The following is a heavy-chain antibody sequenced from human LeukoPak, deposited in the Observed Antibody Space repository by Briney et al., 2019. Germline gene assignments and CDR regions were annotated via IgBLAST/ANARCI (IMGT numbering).Heavy chain of an antibody. CDR3: TRPVYYYGSGSYSPVGLYWFDP. Sequence: GGSLRLSCAASGFTFSGYAMHWVRQASGKGLEWVGRIRSKANSYATAYAASVKGRFTISRDDSKNTAYLQMNSLKTEDTAVYYCTRPVYYYGSGSYSPVGLYWFDPWGQGTLVTVSS. D-gene: IGHD3-10*01. CDR2: IRSKANSYAT. CDR1: GFTFSGYA. J-gene: IGHJ5*02. V-gene: IGHV3-73*01.